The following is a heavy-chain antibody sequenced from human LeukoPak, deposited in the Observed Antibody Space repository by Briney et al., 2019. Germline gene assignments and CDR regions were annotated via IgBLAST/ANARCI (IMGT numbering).Heavy chain of an antibody. CDR1: GFTFNSYA. V-gene: IGHV3-23*01. Sequence: GGSLRLACVASGFTFNSYAMTWVRQAPGKGLEWVSAISGSGGGTYYADSVKGRFTISRDSSKNTLYLQMNSLRAEDTAVYYCARDSYGDSMFDYWGQGTLVTVSS. D-gene: IGHD4-17*01. J-gene: IGHJ4*02. CDR2: ISGSGGGT. CDR3: ARDSYGDSMFDY.